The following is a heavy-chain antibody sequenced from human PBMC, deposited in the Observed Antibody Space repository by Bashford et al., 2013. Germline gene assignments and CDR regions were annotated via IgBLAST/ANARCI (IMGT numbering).Heavy chain of an antibody. CDR2: LYTDGTT. CDR1: GITVSNNY. CDR3: ARDVVVTNIIPAKPSRKYVYYYHGMDV. V-gene: IGHV3-53*01. Sequence: GGSLRLSCAASGITVSNNYMTWVRQAPGKGLEWVSILYTDGTTYYADSVKGRFTISRDNSKNTVYLQMNGLDPGDTAVYYCARDVVVTNIIPAKPSRKYVYYYHGMDVVGPGDHGHRLL. D-gene: IGHD2-21*02. J-gene: IGHJ6*02.